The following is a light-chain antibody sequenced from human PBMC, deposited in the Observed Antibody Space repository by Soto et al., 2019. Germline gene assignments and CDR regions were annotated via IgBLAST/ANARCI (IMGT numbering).Light chain of an antibody. CDR1: QSISSW. V-gene: IGKV1-5*03. J-gene: IGKJ4*01. CDR2: KAS. Sequence: DIQMTQSPSTLSASVGDRVTITCRASQSISSWLAWYQQKPGKAPKLLIYKASSLESGVPSRFSGSGSGTEFTLTISSLQPDDFATYYCQQYNSYHITFGGGTKVEIK. CDR3: QQYNSYHIT.